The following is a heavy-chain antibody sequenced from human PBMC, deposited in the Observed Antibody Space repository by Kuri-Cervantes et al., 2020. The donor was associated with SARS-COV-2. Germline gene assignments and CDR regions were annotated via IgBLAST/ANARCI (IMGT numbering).Heavy chain of an antibody. CDR1: GDSIISTRFY. J-gene: IGHJ4*02. CDR2: IYSSGVT. Sequence: SETLSLTCTVSGDSIISTRFYWGWIRQPPGKGLEWIGTIYSSGVTYYTWSLKSRITMSVDTAKNQFSLKLSSVTAADTAVYYCALLPKDSSGWYYFDYWGQGTLVTVSS. CDR3: ALLPKDSSGWYYFDY. V-gene: IGHV4-39*01. D-gene: IGHD6-19*01.